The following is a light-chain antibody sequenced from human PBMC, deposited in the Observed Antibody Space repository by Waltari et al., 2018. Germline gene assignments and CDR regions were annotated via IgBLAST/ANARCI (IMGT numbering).Light chain of an antibody. CDR2: GAS. CDR3: QQYGSSPPYT. Sequence: EIVLTQSPGPLSLSPGETATLSCRASQSVSSSYLAWYQQKPGQAPRLLIYGASSSATGIPDRFSGSGSGTDFTLTISRLEPEDFAVYYCQQYGSSPPYTFGQGTKLEIK. J-gene: IGKJ2*01. CDR1: QSVSSSY. V-gene: IGKV3-20*01.